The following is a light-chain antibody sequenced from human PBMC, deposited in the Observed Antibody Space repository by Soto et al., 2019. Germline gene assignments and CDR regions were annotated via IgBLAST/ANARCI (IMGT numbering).Light chain of an antibody. V-gene: IGKV1-39*01. Sequence: DIQMTQSPSSLSASVGDRVTITCRASQSIRSYLNWFQQKPGKAPKLLIYAASSLQSGVPSRFSCSGSGTDFTLTISSLQPEDFATYYCQQSYSIPVTFGPGTKVDIK. CDR3: QQSYSIPVT. J-gene: IGKJ3*01. CDR1: QSIRSY. CDR2: AAS.